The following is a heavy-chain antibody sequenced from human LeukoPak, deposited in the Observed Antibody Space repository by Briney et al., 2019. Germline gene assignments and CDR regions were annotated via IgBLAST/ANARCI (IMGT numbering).Heavy chain of an antibody. D-gene: IGHD6-13*01. J-gene: IGHJ4*02. Sequence: GGSLRPSWAASGFTFSSNGMHWARQAPGKGRGWGALISYDGSNKYYADSVKGRFTISRDNSKNTLYLQMNSLRAEDTAVYYCAIPPYSSSWYGYYFDYWGQGTLVTVSS. CDR1: GFTFSSNG. CDR2: ISYDGSNK. V-gene: IGHV3-30*02. CDR3: AIPPYSSSWYGYYFDY.